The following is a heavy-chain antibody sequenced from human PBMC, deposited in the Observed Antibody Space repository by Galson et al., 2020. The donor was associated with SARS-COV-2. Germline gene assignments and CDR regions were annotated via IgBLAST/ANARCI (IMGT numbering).Heavy chain of an antibody. Sequence: SETLSLTCTVSGGSISSYYLSWIRQPPGKGLEWIGYIYYSGSTNYNPSLKSRVTISVDTSKNQFSLKLSSVTAADTAVYYCARDSLLWFGELAHYGMDVWGQGTTVTVSS. CDR2: IYYSGST. V-gene: IGHV4-59*01. J-gene: IGHJ6*02. CDR3: ARDSLLWFGELAHYGMDV. CDR1: GGSISSYY. D-gene: IGHD3-10*01.